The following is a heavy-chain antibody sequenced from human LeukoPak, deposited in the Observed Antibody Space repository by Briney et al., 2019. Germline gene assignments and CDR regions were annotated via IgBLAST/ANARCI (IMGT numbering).Heavy chain of an antibody. CDR3: ARANGDYLDY. J-gene: IGHJ4*02. CDR2: INHSGST. CDR1: GGSFSGYY. D-gene: IGHD4-17*01. V-gene: IGHV4-34*01. Sequence: SETLSLTCAVYGGSFSGYYWSWIRQPPGKGLEWIGEINHSGSTNYNPSLKSRVTILVDTSKNQFSLKLSSVTAADTAVYYCARANGDYLDYWGQGTLVTVSS.